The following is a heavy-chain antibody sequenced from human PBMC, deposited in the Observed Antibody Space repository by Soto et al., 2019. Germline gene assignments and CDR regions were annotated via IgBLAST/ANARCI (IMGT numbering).Heavy chain of an antibody. D-gene: IGHD1-1*01. J-gene: IGHJ6*02. V-gene: IGHV4-30-4*01. CDR2: IYYSGST. CDR3: ARDYGNDYYYGMDV. CDR1: GGSISSGDYY. Sequence: PSETLSLTCTVSGGSISSGDYYWGWIRQPPGKGLEWIGYIYYSGSTYYNPSLKSRVTISVDTSKNQFSLKLSSVTAADTAVYYCARDYGNDYYYGMDVWGQGTTVTVSS.